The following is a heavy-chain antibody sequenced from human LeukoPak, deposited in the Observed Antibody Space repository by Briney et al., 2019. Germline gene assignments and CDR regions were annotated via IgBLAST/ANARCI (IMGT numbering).Heavy chain of an antibody. V-gene: IGHV5-51*01. CDR1: GYSFTSHW. J-gene: IGHJ6*02. D-gene: IGHD3-10*01. Sequence: GESLKISCKGSGYSFTSHWIGWVRQMPGKGLECMGIIYPGDSDTRYSPSFQGQVTISADKSISTAYLQWSSLKASDTAMYYCAMVNYYGSGNYYYGMDVWGQGTTVTVSS. CDR3: AMVNYYGSGNYYYGMDV. CDR2: IYPGDSDT.